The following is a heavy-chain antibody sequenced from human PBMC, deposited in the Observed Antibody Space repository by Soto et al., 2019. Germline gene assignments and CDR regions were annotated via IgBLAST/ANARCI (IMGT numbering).Heavy chain of an antibody. Sequence: SVKVSCKASGGTFSSYTISWVRQAPGQGLEWMGRIIPILGIANYAQKFQGRVTITADKSTSTAYMELSSLRSEDTAVYYCARASGYCSGGSCYLPFDYWGQGTLVTVSS. CDR3: ARASGYCSGGSCYLPFDY. V-gene: IGHV1-69*02. J-gene: IGHJ4*02. CDR2: IIPILGIA. D-gene: IGHD2-15*01. CDR1: GGTFSSYT.